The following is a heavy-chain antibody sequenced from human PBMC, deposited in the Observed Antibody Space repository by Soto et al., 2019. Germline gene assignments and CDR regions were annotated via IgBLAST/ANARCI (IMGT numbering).Heavy chain of an antibody. CDR3: AKDKGFEARGYFDL. CDR1: GFTVDDYA. Sequence: GGSLRLSCAASGFTVDDYAMHWVRQAPGKGLEWVSGSSWNSGSRGYADSVKGRFTISRDNAKNSLYLQMNSLRAEDTALYYCAKDKGFEARGYFDLWGRGTLVPVS. V-gene: IGHV3-9*01. J-gene: IGHJ2*01. CDR2: SSWNSGSR.